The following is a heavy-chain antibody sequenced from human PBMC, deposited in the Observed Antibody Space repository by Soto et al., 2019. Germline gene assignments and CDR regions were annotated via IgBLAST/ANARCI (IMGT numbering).Heavy chain of an antibody. CDR3: ARDDTSGQFDY. J-gene: IGHJ4*02. CDR1: GGSISSGGYY. CDR2: IYYSGST. D-gene: IGHD2-2*02. V-gene: IGHV4-31*03. Sequence: KTSETLSLTCTVSGGSISSGGYYWSWIRQHPGKGLEWIGYIYYSGSTYYNPSLKSRVTISVDTSKNQFSLKLSSVTAADTAVYYCARDDTSGQFDYWGQGTLVTVSS.